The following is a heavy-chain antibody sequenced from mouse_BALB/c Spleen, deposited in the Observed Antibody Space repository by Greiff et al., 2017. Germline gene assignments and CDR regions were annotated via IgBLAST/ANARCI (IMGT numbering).Heavy chain of an antibody. V-gene: IGHV5-6-3*01. J-gene: IGHJ3*01. CDR1: GFTFSSYG. Sequence: EVKLMESGGGLVQPGGSLKLSCAASGFTFSSYGMSWVRQTPDKRLELVATINSNGGSTYYPDSVKGRFTISRDNAKNTLYLQMSSLKSEDTAMYYCARVQNWDAWFAYWGQGTLVTVSA. CDR2: INSNGGST. D-gene: IGHD4-1*01. CDR3: ARVQNWDAWFAY.